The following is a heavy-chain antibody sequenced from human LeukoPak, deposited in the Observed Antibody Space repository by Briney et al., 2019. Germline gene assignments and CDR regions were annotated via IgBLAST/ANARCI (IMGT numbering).Heavy chain of an antibody. CDR1: GFTFSSYW. Sequence: GGSLGLSCAASGFTFSSYWMHWVRQAPGKGLVWVSRINSDGSTTSYADSVKGRFTISRDNAKNTLYVQMNSLRAEDTAVYYCARDRPLYYSGSYSAFDIWGRGTMVSVSS. J-gene: IGHJ3*02. CDR3: ARDRPLYYSGSYSAFDI. V-gene: IGHV3-74*01. CDR2: INSDGSTT. D-gene: IGHD1-26*01.